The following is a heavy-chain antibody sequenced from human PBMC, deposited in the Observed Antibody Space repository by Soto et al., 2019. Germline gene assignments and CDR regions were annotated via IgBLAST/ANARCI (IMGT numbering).Heavy chain of an antibody. CDR2: FDPEDGET. V-gene: IGHV1-24*01. D-gene: IGHD2-2*01. Sequence: ASVKVSCKVSGYTLTELSMHWVRQAPGKGLEWMGGFDPEDGETIYAQKFQGRVTMTEDTSTDTAYMELSSLRSEDTAVYYCATWIVVVPAPNYFDCWGQGTLVTVSS. J-gene: IGHJ4*02. CDR1: GYTLTELS. CDR3: ATWIVVVPAPNYFDC.